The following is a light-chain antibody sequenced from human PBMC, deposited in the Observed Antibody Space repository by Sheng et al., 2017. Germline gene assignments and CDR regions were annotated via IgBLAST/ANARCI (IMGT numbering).Light chain of an antibody. CDR2: GAS. V-gene: IGKV3-20*01. Sequence: EIVLTQSPGTLSLSPGERATLSCRASQSVSSSYLAWYQQKPGQAPRLLIYGASSRATGIPDRFSGSGSGTDFTLTIRNLEPEDVAVYYCQHGASWPLTFGGGTKVEI. CDR3: QHGASWPLT. CDR1: QSVSSSY. J-gene: IGKJ4*01.